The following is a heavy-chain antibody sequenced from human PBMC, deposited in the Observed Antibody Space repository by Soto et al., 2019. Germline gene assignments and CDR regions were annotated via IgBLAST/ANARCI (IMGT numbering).Heavy chain of an antibody. Sequence: QLHLVQSGAVVKKPGASVTVSCSASGYPVTAYYMHWVRQAPGRGLEWMGGINPATGAPKYTQTFQGRVTLTRDTSTSTVFMELSGLTSADTAVFYCARGGGVGVAGSAAFDMWGQGTLVTVSS. CDR1: GYPVTAYY. J-gene: IGHJ3*02. CDR2: INPATGAP. V-gene: IGHV1-2*02. D-gene: IGHD3-3*01. CDR3: ARGGGVGVAGSAAFDM.